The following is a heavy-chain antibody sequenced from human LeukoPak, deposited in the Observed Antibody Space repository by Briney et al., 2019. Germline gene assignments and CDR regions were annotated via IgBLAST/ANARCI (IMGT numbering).Heavy chain of an antibody. CDR2: IKQDGSEK. D-gene: IGHD1-26*01. J-gene: IGHJ6*03. CDR1: GFTFSSYW. V-gene: IGHV3-7*01. Sequence: GGSLRLSCAASGFTFSSYWMSWVRQAPGKGLEWVANIKQDGSEKYYVDSVKGRFTISRDNAKNSLYLQMNSLRAEDTAVYYCAREWDLPGTYFMDVWGKGTTVTVSS. CDR3: AREWDLPGTYFMDV.